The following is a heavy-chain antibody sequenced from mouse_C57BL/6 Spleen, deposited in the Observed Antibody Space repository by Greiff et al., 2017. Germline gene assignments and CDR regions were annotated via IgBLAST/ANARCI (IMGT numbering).Heavy chain of an antibody. V-gene: IGHV1-64*01. CDR1: GYTFTSYW. D-gene: IGHD1-1*02. J-gene: IGHJ3*01. Sequence: VQLQQPGAELVKPGASVKLSCKASGYTFTSYWIHWVKQRPGQGLEWIGMIHPDSGSTNYNEKFKSKATLTVDKSSSTAYMQRSSLTSDDCAVYYCSDYYGGVAYWGQGTLVTVSA. CDR2: IHPDSGST. CDR3: SDYYGGVAY.